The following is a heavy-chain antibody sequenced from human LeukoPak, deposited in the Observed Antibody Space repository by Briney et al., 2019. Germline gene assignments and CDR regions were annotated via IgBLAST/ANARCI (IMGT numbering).Heavy chain of an antibody. J-gene: IGHJ5*02. Sequence: PSETLSLTCTVSGGSFSTYYWGWIRQAPGKGLEWIGSIYYSGNTYYNSSLKSRVTISVDTSKNQFSLKLSSVTAADTAVYYCARGTVLLWFGELRTWGQGTLVTVSS. D-gene: IGHD3-10*01. V-gene: IGHV4-39*07. CDR1: GGSFSTYY. CDR2: IYYSGNT. CDR3: ARGTVLLWFGELRT.